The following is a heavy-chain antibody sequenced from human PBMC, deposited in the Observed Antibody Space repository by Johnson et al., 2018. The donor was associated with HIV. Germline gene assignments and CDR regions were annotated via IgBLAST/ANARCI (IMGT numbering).Heavy chain of an antibody. J-gene: IGHJ3*02. Sequence: QVQLVESGGGVVQPGRSLRLSCAASGFTFSSYAMHWVRQAPGKGLAWVAVISYDGSNKYYADSVTGRFTITRDNSKNTLYLQMNSLRAEDTAVYYCARENSSGYHDAFDIWGQGTLVTVSS. V-gene: IGHV3-30-3*01. D-gene: IGHD3-22*01. CDR1: GFTFSSYA. CDR3: ARENSSGYHDAFDI. CDR2: ISYDGSNK.